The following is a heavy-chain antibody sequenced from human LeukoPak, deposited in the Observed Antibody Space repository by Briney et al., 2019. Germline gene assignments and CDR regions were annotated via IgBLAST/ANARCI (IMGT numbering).Heavy chain of an antibody. CDR2: ISYDGSNK. D-gene: IGHD3-10*01. V-gene: IGHV3-30*18. Sequence: GGSLRLSCAASGFTFSSYGVHWVRQAPGKGLEWVAVISYDGSNKYYADSVKGRFTISRDNSKNTLYLQMNSLRAEDTAVYYCAKDITMVRGVISSLDCWGQGTLVTVSS. CDR1: GFTFSSYG. CDR3: AKDITMVRGVISSLDC. J-gene: IGHJ4*02.